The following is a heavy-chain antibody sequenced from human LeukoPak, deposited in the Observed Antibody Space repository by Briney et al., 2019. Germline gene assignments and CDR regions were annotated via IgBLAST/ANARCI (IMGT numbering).Heavy chain of an antibody. D-gene: IGHD6-13*01. J-gene: IGHJ4*02. CDR1: RFTFSSYA. V-gene: IGHV3-23*01. CDR2: ISGSGGNT. Sequence: GGSLRLSCAASRFTFSSYAMSWVRQAPGKGLEWVSGISGSGGNTYYADSVKGRFTISRDNSKNTVYLQMNSLRVADTAVYYCAKDSYSNSWYSDYWGQGTLVTVSS. CDR3: AKDSYSNSWYSDY.